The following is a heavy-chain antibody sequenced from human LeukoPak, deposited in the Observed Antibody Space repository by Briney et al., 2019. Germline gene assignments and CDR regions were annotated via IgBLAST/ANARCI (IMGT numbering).Heavy chain of an antibody. CDR3: ARKKGSWFYYFDY. D-gene: IGHD6-13*01. CDR1: GGSFSGQY. J-gene: IGHJ4*02. V-gene: IGHV4-34*01. CDR2: INHSGRT. Sequence: PSETLSLTCAVYGGSFSGQYWSWIRQPPGKGLEWVGEINHSGRTNYNPSSKSRVTIAVDTSKNQFSRKLSSVTAADTSVYYCARKKGSWFYYFDYWGQGTLVTVSS.